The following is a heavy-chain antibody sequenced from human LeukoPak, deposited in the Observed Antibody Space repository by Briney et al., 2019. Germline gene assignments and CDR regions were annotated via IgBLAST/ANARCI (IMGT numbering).Heavy chain of an antibody. V-gene: IGHV3-21*01. CDR2: IDSTSAYK. D-gene: IGHD3-10*01. J-gene: IGHJ4*01. CDR1: GFTFSSSS. CDR3: ARDTSGSYFITYFDY. Sequence: PGGSLRLSCAASGFTFSSSSMNWVRQAPGKGLEWVSYIDSTSAYKLYTGSVEGRFTISRDNAKNSLYLQMNSLRAEDTAVYYCARDTSGSYFITYFDYWGHGALVTVSA.